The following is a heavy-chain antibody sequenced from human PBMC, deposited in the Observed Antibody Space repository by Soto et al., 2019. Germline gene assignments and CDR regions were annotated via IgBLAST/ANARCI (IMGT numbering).Heavy chain of an antibody. V-gene: IGHV4-59*01. Sequence: PSETLSLTCTVSGGSISSYYWSWIRQPPGKGLERIGYIYYSGSTNYNPSLKSRVTISVDTSKNQFSLKLSSVTAADTAVYYCARGGANSYYYYYMDVWGKGTTVTVSS. CDR1: GGSISSYY. J-gene: IGHJ6*03. CDR3: ARGGANSYYYYYMDV. CDR2: IYYSGST. D-gene: IGHD1-26*01.